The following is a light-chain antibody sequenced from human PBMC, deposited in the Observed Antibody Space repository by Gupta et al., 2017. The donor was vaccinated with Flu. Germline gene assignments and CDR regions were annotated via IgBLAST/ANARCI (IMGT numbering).Light chain of an antibody. Sequence: SYELTQPPSVSVSPGQPASITCSGDKLGEKYAFWYQQKPGQSPMLVIYQDSKRPSGSPERFSGSNSGNTATLTIGGTQAMDVDGYYWQAWDSGIVVFGGGTKLTVL. J-gene: IGLJ3*02. CDR1: KLGEKY. V-gene: IGLV3-1*01. CDR2: QDS. CDR3: QAWDSGIVV.